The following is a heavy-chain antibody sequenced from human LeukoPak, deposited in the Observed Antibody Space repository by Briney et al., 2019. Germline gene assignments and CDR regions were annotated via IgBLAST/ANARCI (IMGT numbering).Heavy chain of an antibody. V-gene: IGHV4-59*01. J-gene: IGHJ4*02. CDR1: GGSISSYQ. Sequence: SETLSLTCTVSGGSISSYQWSWIRQPPGKGLEWIGYIYYSGSTNYNPSLKSRVTISVDTSKNQFSLKLSSVTAADTAVYYCARGGYCSSTSCFVHYWGQGTLVTVSS. CDR3: ARGGYCSSTSCFVHY. CDR2: IYYSGST. D-gene: IGHD2-2*01.